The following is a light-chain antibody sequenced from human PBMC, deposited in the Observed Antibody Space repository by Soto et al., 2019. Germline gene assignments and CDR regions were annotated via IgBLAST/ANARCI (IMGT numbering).Light chain of an antibody. CDR1: QTISSW. V-gene: IGKV1-5*01. CDR2: DAS. J-gene: IGKJ1*01. Sequence: IQMTQSPFTLSASVGDRVTITCRASQTISSWLAWYQQIPGKAPKLLIYDASNLESGVPSRLSGSGSGTEFTLTISSMQPEDFAVYYCQQYENYWTFGQGTKVDIK. CDR3: QQYENYWT.